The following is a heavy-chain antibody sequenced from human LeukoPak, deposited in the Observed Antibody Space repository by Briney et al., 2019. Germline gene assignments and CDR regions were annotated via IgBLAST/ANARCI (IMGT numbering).Heavy chain of an antibody. Sequence: GGSLRLSCAASGFTFSNYAMSWVRRAPGKGLEWVSGISGRGAGTYYADSVKGRFTISRDNSKSTLYLQMNSLRADDTAVYYCAKITMSRGVADYWGQGTLVTVSS. J-gene: IGHJ4*02. CDR3: AKITMSRGVADY. D-gene: IGHD3-10*01. V-gene: IGHV3-23*01. CDR1: GFTFSNYA. CDR2: ISGRGAGT.